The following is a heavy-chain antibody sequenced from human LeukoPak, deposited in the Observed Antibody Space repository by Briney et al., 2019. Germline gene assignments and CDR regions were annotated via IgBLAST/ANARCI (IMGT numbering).Heavy chain of an antibody. J-gene: IGHJ3*02. V-gene: IGHV3-13*01. CDR2: IGIPGDT. CDR1: GFTFSGYD. Sequence: GGSLRLSCAASGFTFSGYDFHWLRQAAGKGLEWVSGIGIPGDTYYPDSVKGRFTISRENAKNSLYLQMNSPRAGDTAVYFCARAHVAAGLAFDIWGQGTLVTVSS. D-gene: IGHD6-25*01. CDR3: ARAHVAAGLAFDI.